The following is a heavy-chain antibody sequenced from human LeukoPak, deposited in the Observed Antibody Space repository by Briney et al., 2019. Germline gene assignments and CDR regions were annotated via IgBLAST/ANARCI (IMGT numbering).Heavy chain of an antibody. D-gene: IGHD5-18*01. CDR3: ARRGRGDSYGFPDC. J-gene: IGHJ4*02. V-gene: IGHV4-34*01. Sequence: SETLSLTCVIYGGSFSGYYWSWIRQPPGKGLEWIGEINHSRSTNYNPSLKSRVTISVDTSKNQFSLKLSSVTAADTAVYYCARRGRGDSYGFPDCWGQGTLVTVSS. CDR2: INHSRST. CDR1: GGSFSGYY.